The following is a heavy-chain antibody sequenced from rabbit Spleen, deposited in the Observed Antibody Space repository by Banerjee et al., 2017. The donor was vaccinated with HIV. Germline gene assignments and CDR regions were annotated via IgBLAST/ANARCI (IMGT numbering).Heavy chain of an antibody. D-gene: IGHD6-1*01. V-gene: IGHV1S40*01. CDR1: GFSFSGAYD. Sequence: QQLVESGGGLVKPGASLTLTCTASGFSFSGAYDMCWVRQAPGKGLEWIGYIDPIFTATYYANWAKGRFTISKTSSTTVTLQVTSLTAADTATYFCAREKSGDYGYDLWGPGTLVTVS. CDR2: IDPIFTAT. J-gene: IGHJ4*01. CDR3: AREKSGDYGYDL.